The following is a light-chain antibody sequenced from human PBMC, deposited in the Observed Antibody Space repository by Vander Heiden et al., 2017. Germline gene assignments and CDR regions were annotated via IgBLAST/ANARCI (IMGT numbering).Light chain of an antibody. Sequence: SSDLTPPPAVSVSPGQTAKIPWSGDVLARQNAYLYQQKPRQAPLLLIYSDTKRPSGIPGRLSGSISAKIVTLTISDVQAEDEADYYCQSADSSGTYSVVFGGGTQLTVL. CDR1: VLARQN. CDR3: QSADSSGTYSVV. J-gene: IGLJ2*01. CDR2: SDT. V-gene: IGLV3-25*03.